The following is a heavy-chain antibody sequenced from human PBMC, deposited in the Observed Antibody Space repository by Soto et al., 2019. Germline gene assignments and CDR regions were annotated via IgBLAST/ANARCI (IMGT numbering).Heavy chain of an antibody. CDR2: INSNGCTI. CDR1: GFTLTTYS. Sequence: PGGSLRLSCAVSGFTLTTYSMNWVRQAPGKGLEWISFINSNGCTIYYADSVKGRFTISRDYAKNSLYLQMNSLRHEDTAVYYCARVSVTGTDIFDYGGLGTLVTVSS. J-gene: IGHJ4*01. D-gene: IGHD6-19*01. V-gene: IGHV3-48*02. CDR3: ARVSVTGTDIFDY.